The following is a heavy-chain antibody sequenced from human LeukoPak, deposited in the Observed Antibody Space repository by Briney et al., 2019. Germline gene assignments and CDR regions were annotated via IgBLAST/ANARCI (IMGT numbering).Heavy chain of an antibody. CDR1: GYTFTGYW. V-gene: IGHV5-51*01. CDR3: ARGRGATVITNFDY. D-gene: IGHD4-23*01. J-gene: IGHJ4*02. Sequence: PGESLKISCKSSGYTFTGYWIGWVRQTPGKGLEWMGIISPGDSDTRYSPSFQGQVTMSADKSINTAYLQWGGLKASDTAMYYCARGRGATVITNFDYWGQGTLVTVSS. CDR2: ISPGDSDT.